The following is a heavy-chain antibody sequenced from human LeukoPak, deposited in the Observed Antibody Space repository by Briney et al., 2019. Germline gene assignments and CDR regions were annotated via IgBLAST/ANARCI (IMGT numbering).Heavy chain of an antibody. D-gene: IGHD3-3*01. J-gene: IGHJ5*02. CDR2: IIPIFGTA. V-gene: IGHV1-69*01. Sequence: GASVTVSCTASGGTFSSYAISWVRQAPGQGLEWMGGIIPIFGTANYAQKFQGRVTITADESTSTAYMELSSLRSEDTAVYYCARDVGDFWSGYYTSWFDPWGQGTLVTVSS. CDR1: GGTFSSYA. CDR3: ARDVGDFWSGYYTSWFDP.